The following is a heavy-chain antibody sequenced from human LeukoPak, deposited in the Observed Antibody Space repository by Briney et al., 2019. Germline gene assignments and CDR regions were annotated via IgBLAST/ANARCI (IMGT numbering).Heavy chain of an antibody. CDR1: GFTFSSYW. CDR3: ARGLADMDV. Sequence: GGSLRLSCAASGFTFSSYWMHWVRQAPGKGLLCVSRINADGSITSYADSVKGRFTISRDNAKNTLYLQMNSLRAEDTAVYYCARGLADMDVWGKGTTVTVSS. J-gene: IGHJ6*03. CDR2: INADGSIT. D-gene: IGHD6-19*01. V-gene: IGHV3-74*01.